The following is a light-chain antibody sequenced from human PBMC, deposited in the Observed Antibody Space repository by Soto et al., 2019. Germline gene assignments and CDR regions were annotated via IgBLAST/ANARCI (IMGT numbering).Light chain of an antibody. J-gene: IGKJ5*01. CDR1: QSVSRSY. Sequence: EIVLTQSPGTLSLSPGERATLSCRASQSVSRSYLAWYQQKPGQAPRLLIYVASSRATGIPDRFSGSGSGTDFTLTISRLEPEDFAVYYCQQYGSSPPITFGQGTRLENK. V-gene: IGKV3-20*01. CDR3: QQYGSSPPIT. CDR2: VAS.